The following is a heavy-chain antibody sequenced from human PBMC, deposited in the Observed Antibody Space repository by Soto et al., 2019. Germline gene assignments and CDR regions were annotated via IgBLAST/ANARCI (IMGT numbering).Heavy chain of an antibody. Sequence: PGGSLRLSCAASGFSFTDYYMTWIRQAPGKGLEWVSYIDSSGRITYYADSVRGRFTISRDNAKNSLYLQMNSLRAEDTAVYYCARDRLATNYYFDSWGQGTLVTVS. CDR1: GFSFTDYY. CDR2: IDSSGRIT. D-gene: IGHD3-16*01. V-gene: IGHV3-11*01. CDR3: ARDRLATNYYFDS. J-gene: IGHJ4*02.